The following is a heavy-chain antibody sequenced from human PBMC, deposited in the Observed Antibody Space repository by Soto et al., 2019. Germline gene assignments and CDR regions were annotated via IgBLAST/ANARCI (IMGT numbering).Heavy chain of an antibody. D-gene: IGHD3-10*01. CDR2: ILHDETP. CDR3: AKDLFPTSGQRFFFES. CDR1: GFFFSTYA. V-gene: IGHV3-23*01. J-gene: IGHJ4*02. Sequence: GVLRLSCAASGFFFSTYAMTWVRQAPGRGLEWVSTILHDETPFYTDSVKGRFTISRDNVRGTLYLQMNGLRVEDAAQYYCAKDLFPTSGQRFFFESWGQGTLVTVSS.